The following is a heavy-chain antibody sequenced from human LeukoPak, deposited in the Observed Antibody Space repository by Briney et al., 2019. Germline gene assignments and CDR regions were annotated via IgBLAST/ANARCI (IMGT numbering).Heavy chain of an antibody. V-gene: IGHV3-7*01. J-gene: IGHJ4*02. D-gene: IGHD3-10*01. Sequence: GGSLRLSCATSGFTFSSYWMSWVRQAPGKGLEWVANIKQDGSEKYYVDSVKGRFTISRDNAKNSLYLQMNSLRAEDTAVYYCARHLRLITMVRGVIDYWGQGTLVTVSS. CDR1: GFTFSSYW. CDR2: IKQDGSEK. CDR3: ARHLRLITMVRGVIDY.